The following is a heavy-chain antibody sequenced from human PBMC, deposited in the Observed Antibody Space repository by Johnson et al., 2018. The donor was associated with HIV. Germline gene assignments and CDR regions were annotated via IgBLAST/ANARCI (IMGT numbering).Heavy chain of an antibody. D-gene: IGHD7-27*01. CDR1: GFTVSSNY. Sequence: MLLVESGGGVVQPGRSLRLSCAASGFTVSSNYMNWVRQATGKGLEWVSVIFSDGTTYYADTVKGRITISRDNSKNTLYLQMNSLRAEDTAVYYCARGGVTGEDHAFDIWGQGTMVTVSS. CDR3: ARGGVTGEDHAFDI. J-gene: IGHJ3*02. V-gene: IGHV3-66*01. CDR2: IFSDGTT.